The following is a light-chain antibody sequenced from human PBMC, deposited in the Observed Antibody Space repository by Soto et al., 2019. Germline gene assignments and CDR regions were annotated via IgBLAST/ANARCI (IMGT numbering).Light chain of an antibody. Sequence: DIQMTQSPSSVSASVGDRFTITCRASQGISSWLAWYQQKPGKAPKLLIYDASTLQSGVPSRYSGSGSGTEFTLTISNLQPDDFATYYCQQYESYSPWTFGQGTKGDIK. V-gene: IGKV1-5*01. CDR3: QQYESYSPWT. CDR2: DAS. J-gene: IGKJ1*01. CDR1: QGISSW.